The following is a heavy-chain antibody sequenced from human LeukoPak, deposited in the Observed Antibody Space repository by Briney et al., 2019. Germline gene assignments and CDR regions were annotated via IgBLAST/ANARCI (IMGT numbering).Heavy chain of an antibody. J-gene: IGHJ4*02. D-gene: IGHD2-2*01. CDR3: ARDGDIVVVPEDLDY. CDR1: GFTFSSYT. Sequence: GGSLRLSCAPSGFTFSSYTMNSVRQAPGRGLEWVSSISSSSTYIYYADSVRGRFTISRDNAKNSVYLQMNSLRAEDTAQYYCARDGDIVVVPEDLDYWGQGVLVTVSS. CDR2: ISSSSTYI. V-gene: IGHV3-21*03.